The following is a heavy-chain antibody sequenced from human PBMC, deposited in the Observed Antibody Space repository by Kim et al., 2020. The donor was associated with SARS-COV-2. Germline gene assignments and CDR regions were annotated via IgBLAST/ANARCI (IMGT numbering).Heavy chain of an antibody. D-gene: IGHD1-26*01. Sequence: GGSLRLSCAASGFAFSSYALSWVRQAPGKGLEWVSSISTSSTSTYYADSLKGRFTISRDNAKNSLYLQMNSLTAEDTAVYFCARALSGTYLVDYWGQGALVTVSS. V-gene: IGHV3-21*06. CDR3: ARALSGTYLVDY. CDR2: ISTSSTST. CDR1: GFAFSSYA. J-gene: IGHJ4*02.